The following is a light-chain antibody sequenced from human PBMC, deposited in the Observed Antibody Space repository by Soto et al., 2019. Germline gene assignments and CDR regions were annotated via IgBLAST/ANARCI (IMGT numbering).Light chain of an antibody. CDR2: AAS. CDR3: QQSLSIPPT. J-gene: IGKJ1*01. V-gene: IGKV1-12*01. CDR1: QGIASW. Sequence: DIQMTQSPSSVSASVGERVTITCRASQGIASWLAWYQQKPGLAPKLLIYAASSLQTGVPSRFSGSGSGTDFTLTISSLQPEDFATYYCQQSLSIPPTFGQGTKVEIK.